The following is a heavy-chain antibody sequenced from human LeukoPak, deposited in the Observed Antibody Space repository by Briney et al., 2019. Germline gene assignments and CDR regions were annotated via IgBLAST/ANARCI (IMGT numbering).Heavy chain of an antibody. D-gene: IGHD5-12*01. V-gene: IGHV4-59*01. J-gene: IGHJ4*02. CDR2: VYFSGHT. CDR1: VTSINDDY. CDR3: ERGHGYSGHALAY. Sequence: SETLSLTCTVSVTSINDDYWSWIRQPPGKRLGWSCYVYFSGHTNYSPPLKSRVTMSLDAPSDHFSVQLNSVTAADTAVYYCERGHGYSGHALAYWGQGILVTVSS.